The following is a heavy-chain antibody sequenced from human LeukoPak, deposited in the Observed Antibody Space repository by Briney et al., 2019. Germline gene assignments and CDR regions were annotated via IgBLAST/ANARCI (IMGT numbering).Heavy chain of an antibody. CDR1: GFTFSIYS. Sequence: PGGSLRLSCAASGFTFSIYSMNWVRQAPGKGLEWVAVISYDGSNKYYADSVKGRFTISRDNSKNTLYLQMNSLRAEDTAVYYCAKILQLYDFWSGYYAQHYYYGMDVWGQGTTVTVSS. CDR2: ISYDGSNK. CDR3: AKILQLYDFWSGYYAQHYYYGMDV. J-gene: IGHJ6*02. V-gene: IGHV3-30*18. D-gene: IGHD3-3*01.